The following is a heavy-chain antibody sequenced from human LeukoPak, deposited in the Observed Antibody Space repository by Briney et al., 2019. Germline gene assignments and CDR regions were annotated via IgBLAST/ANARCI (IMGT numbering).Heavy chain of an antibody. J-gene: IGHJ3*02. CDR1: GFTFGDYA. Sequence: PGGSLRLSCTASGFTFGDYAMSRVRQAPGKGLEWVGFIRSKAYGGTTEYAASVKGRFTISRDDSKSIAYLQMNSLKTEDTAVYYCTRVSGYNWNDVDAFDIWGQGTMVTVSS. D-gene: IGHD1-1*01. CDR2: IRSKAYGGTT. V-gene: IGHV3-49*04. CDR3: TRVSGYNWNDVDAFDI.